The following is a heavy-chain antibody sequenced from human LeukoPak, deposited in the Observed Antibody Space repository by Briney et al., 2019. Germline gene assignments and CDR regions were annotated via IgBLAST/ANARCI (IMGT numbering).Heavy chain of an antibody. J-gene: IGHJ4*02. CDR2: IWYDGSNK. CDR1: GFTFSSYG. CDR3: ARDGNWKSFFDY. Sequence: GRSLRLSCAASGFTFSSYGMHWVRQAPGKGLEWVAVIWYDGSNKYYADSVKGRFTIPRDNSKNTLYLQMNSLRAEDTAVYYCARDGNWKSFFDYWGQGTLVTVSS. D-gene: IGHD1-1*01. V-gene: IGHV3-33*01.